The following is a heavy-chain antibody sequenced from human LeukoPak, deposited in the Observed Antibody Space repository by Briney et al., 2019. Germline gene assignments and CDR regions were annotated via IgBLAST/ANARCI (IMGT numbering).Heavy chain of an antibody. Sequence: GGSLRLSCAASGFSFSSYAMSWVRQAPGRGLEWVAAISGSGGSTYYADSVKGRFTISADKSISTAYLQWSSLKASDTAMYYCAIYYSSSSHYFDYWGQGTLVTVSS. J-gene: IGHJ4*02. CDR1: GFSFSSYA. CDR3: AIYYSSSSHYFDY. D-gene: IGHD6-6*01. V-gene: IGHV3-23*01. CDR2: ISGSGGST.